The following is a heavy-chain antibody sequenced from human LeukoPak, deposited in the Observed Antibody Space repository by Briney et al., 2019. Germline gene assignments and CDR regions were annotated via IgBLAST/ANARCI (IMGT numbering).Heavy chain of an antibody. CDR2: INPNSGGT. Sequence: ASVKVSCKASGYTFTGYYMHWVRQAPGQGLEWMGWINPNSGGTNYAQKFQGRVTMTRDTSISTAYMELSRLRSDDTAVCYCARKCYDYVWGSYTNWFDPWGQGTLVTVSS. V-gene: IGHV1-2*02. J-gene: IGHJ5*02. CDR3: ARKCYDYVWGSYTNWFDP. CDR1: GYTFTGYY. D-gene: IGHD3-16*01.